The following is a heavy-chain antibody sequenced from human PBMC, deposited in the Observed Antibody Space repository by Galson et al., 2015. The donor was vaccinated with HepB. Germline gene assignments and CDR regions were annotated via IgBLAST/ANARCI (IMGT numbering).Heavy chain of an antibody. CDR2: MNPNSGNT. Sequence: SVKVSCKASGYTFTSYDINWVRQATEQGLEWMGWMNPNSGNTGYAQKFQGRVTMTRNTSISTAYMELSSLRSEDTAVYYCARDSSSKGLGWFDPWGQGTLVTVSS. CDR1: GYTFTSYD. J-gene: IGHJ5*02. V-gene: IGHV1-8*01. CDR3: ARDSSSKGLGWFDP. D-gene: IGHD6-6*01.